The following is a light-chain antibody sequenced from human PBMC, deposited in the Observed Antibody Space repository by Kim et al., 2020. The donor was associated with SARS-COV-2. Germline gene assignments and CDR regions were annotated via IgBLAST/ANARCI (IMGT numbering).Light chain of an antibody. CDR2: SIS. J-gene: IGLJ3*02. V-gene: IGLV7-43*01. CDR3: LLYYGGAQLV. Sequence: GDIVTPTCASSTGAVTSDDYPNWFQQKTGQAPRALISSISNKHTWTPARFSGTLLGGKAALTLSGVQPEDEAEYYCLLYYGGAQLVFGGGTQLTVL. CDR1: TGAVTSDDY.